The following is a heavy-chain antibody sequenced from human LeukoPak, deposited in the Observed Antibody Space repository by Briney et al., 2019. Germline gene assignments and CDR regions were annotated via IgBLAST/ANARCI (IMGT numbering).Heavy chain of an antibody. CDR1: GYTFTSYY. CDR3: GRSSSGLDSSGYYYEGYFDY. Sequence: GASVKVSCKASGYTFTSYYMHWVRQAPGQGLEWMGMINPSGGSTSYAQKFQGRVTMTRDTATGTVYMELSSLRSEDTAVYYCGRSSSGLDSSGYYYEGYFDYWGQGTLVTVSS. V-gene: IGHV1-46*01. D-gene: IGHD3-22*01. J-gene: IGHJ4*02. CDR2: INPSGGST.